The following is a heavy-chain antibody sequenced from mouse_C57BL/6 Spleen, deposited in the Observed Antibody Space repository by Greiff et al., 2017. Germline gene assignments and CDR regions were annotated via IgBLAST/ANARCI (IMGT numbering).Heavy chain of an antibody. CDR3: GRDDYEGDAMDY. V-gene: IGHV1-80*01. CDR1: GYAFSSYW. CDR2: IYPGDGDT. Sequence: QVQLKQSGAELVKPGASVKISCKASGYAFSSYWMNWVKQRPGKGLEWIGQIYPGDGDTNYNGKFKGKATLTADKSSSTAYMQLSSLTSEDAAVYFCGRDDYEGDAMDYWGQGTSVTVSS. D-gene: IGHD2-4*01. J-gene: IGHJ4*01.